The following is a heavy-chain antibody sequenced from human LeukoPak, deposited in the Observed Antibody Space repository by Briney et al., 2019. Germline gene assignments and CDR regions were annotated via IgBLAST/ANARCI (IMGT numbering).Heavy chain of an antibody. J-gene: IGHJ4*02. D-gene: IGHD4-23*01. CDR1: GFIFGDYD. V-gene: IGHV3-49*04. CDR2: IRSKAYGGTT. CDR3: SRDYGGNFDY. Sequence: PGGSRRFSCTASGFIFGDYDMSWVRQAPGKGLEWVGFIRSKAYGGTTEYAASVKGRFTISRDDSKNIAYLQMNSLKTEDTAVYYCSRDYGGNFDYWGQGTLVTVSS.